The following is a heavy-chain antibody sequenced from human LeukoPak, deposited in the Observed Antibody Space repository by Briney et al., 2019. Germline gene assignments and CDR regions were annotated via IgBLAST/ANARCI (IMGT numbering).Heavy chain of an antibody. D-gene: IGHD6-19*01. CDR2: IMQDGSEK. J-gene: IGHJ4*02. Sequence: GGSLRLSCAASGFTFSNFWMGWVRQAPGKGLEWVANIMQDGSEKNYVDSVRGRFTISRDNSKNTLYLQMNSLRAEDTAVYYCARGRNPRYSSGWVYYFDYWGQGTLVTVSS. CDR1: GFTFSNFW. CDR3: ARGRNPRYSSGWVYYFDY. V-gene: IGHV3-7*03.